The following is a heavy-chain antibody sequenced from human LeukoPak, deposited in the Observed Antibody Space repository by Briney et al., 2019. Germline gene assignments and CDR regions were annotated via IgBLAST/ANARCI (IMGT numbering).Heavy chain of an antibody. V-gene: IGHV3-23*01. J-gene: IGHJ3*01. D-gene: IGHD6-6*01. CDR1: LFTVSSNS. CDR3: AKDRLP. Sequence: SGGSLRLSCAASLFTVSSNSLSWVRQTPGKGLEWVSGISGSGGSTYYADSVKGRFTISRDNSKNTLYLQMNSLRAEDTAVYYCAKDRLPGGQGTMVTVSS. CDR2: ISGSGGST.